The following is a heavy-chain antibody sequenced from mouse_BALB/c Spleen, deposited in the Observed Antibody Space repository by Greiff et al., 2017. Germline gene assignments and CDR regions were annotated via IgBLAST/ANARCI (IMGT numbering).Heavy chain of an antibody. Sequence: QVQLQQSGPELVKPGASVKISCKASGYAFSSSWMNWVKQRPGQGLEWIGRIYPGDGDTNYNGKFKGKATLTADKSSSTAYMQLSSLTSVDSAVYFCARGDYGSSYGYFDVWGAGTTVTVSS. V-gene: IGHV1-82*01. CDR3: ARGDYGSSYGYFDV. D-gene: IGHD1-1*01. CDR2: IYPGDGDT. J-gene: IGHJ1*01. CDR1: GYAFSSSW.